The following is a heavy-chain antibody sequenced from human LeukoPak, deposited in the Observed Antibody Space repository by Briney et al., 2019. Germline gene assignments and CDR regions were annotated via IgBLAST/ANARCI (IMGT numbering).Heavy chain of an antibody. CDR2: IIPIFGTA. CDR3: ARGAAYCGGDCSNNWFDP. V-gene: IGHV1-69*05. J-gene: IGHJ5*02. CDR1: GGTFSSYA. Sequence: SVKVSCKASGGTFSSYAISWVRQAPGQGLEWMGGIIPIFGTANYAQKFQGRVTITTDESTSTAYMELSSLGSEDTAVYYCARGAAYCGGDCSNNWFDPWGQGTLVTVSS. D-gene: IGHD2-21*02.